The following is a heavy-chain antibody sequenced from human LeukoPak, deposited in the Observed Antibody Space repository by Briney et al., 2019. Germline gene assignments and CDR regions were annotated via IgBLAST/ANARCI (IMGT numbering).Heavy chain of an antibody. Sequence: GGSGRLSCEASGFDFRNYYMSWVRQAPGKGLEWLANIKYDGTYTSYKDSVKGRLTLSRDNAKNSVYLQMNSLRAEDTAVYYCTRDEGATVATYRFDFWGRGTLVTASS. CDR1: GFDFRNYY. V-gene: IGHV3-7*01. D-gene: IGHD4-23*01. J-gene: IGHJ4*02. CDR2: IKYDGTYT. CDR3: TRDEGATVATYRFDF.